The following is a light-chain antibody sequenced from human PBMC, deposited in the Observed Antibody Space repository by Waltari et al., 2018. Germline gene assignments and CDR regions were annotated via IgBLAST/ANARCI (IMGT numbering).Light chain of an antibody. Sequence: DIVMTQSPDSLAVSLGERAAINCKSSQIVLNSANNENYLTWYQKKPGQPPKLLIYWASTRESGAPDRFSGSGSGTDFTLTISSLQAEDVAVYYCQQYYSPPLTFGGGTKVEIK. V-gene: IGKV4-1*01. J-gene: IGKJ4*01. CDR3: QQYYSPPLT. CDR1: QIVLNSANNENY. CDR2: WAS.